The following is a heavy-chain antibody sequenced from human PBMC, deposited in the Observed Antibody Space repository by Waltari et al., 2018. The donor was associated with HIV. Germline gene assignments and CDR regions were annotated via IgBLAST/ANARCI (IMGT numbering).Heavy chain of an antibody. CDR3: GKDLTPGGLDV. CDR2: FSLDSDRI. V-gene: IGHV3-9*01. J-gene: IGHJ6*02. Sequence: EVQLVASGGGLVQPGGSLRPSRAGSGFTFDKYAMHWVRQVPGKGLEWVSDFSLDSDRIDYADSVKGRFTVSRDNAKNSLYLQMNSLRVEDTALYYCGKDLTPGGLDVWGQGTTVIVSS. CDR1: GFTFDKYA.